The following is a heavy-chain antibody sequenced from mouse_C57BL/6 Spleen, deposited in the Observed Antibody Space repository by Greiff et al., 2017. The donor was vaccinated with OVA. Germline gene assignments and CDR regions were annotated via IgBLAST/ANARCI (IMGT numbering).Heavy chain of an antibody. CDR2: INSDGGST. CDR1: EYEFPSHD. V-gene: IGHV5-2*01. Sequence: EVKLVESGGGLVQPGESLKLSCESNEYEFPSHDMSWVRKTPEKRLELVAAINSDGGSTYYPDTMERQFIISRDKTKQTPYLQMGRLRSDDKALEYGAKGGGYSNYEYFDVWGTGTTVTVSS. D-gene: IGHD2-5*01. CDR3: AKGGGYSNYEYFDV. J-gene: IGHJ1*03.